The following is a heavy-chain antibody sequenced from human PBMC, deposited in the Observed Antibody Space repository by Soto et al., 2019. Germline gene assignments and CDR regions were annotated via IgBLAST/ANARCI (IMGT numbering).Heavy chain of an antibody. J-gene: IGHJ4*02. CDR3: AKPAWLYSSSSHETYYFDY. CDR2: ISYDGSNK. D-gene: IGHD6-13*01. CDR1: GFTFSSYG. V-gene: IGHV3-30*18. Sequence: GGSLRLSCAASGFTFSSYGMHWVRQAPGKGLEWVAVISYDGSNKYYADSVKGRFTISRDNSKNTLYLQMNSLRAEDTAVYYCAKPAWLYSSSSHETYYFDYWGQGTLVTVSS.